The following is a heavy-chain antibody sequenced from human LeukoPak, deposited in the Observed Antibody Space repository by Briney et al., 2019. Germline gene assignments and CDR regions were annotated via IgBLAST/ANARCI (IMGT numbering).Heavy chain of an antibody. D-gene: IGHD1-26*01. CDR3: AKLTSDSGSYPLDS. CDR1: GYTFTSYY. J-gene: IGHJ4*02. Sequence: ASVKVSCKASGYTFTSYYVHWVRQAPGQGLEWMGIINPSGGRTSYAQKFQGRVTMTRDTSTSTVYMELSSLRFEDTAVYYCAKLTSDSGSYPLDSWGQGTLVTVSS. CDR2: INPSGGRT. V-gene: IGHV1-46*01.